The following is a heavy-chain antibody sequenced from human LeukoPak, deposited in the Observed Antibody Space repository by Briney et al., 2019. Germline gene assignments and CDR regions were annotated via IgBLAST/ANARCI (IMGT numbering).Heavy chain of an antibody. CDR1: RGTFSSYA. CDR3: ARRGYDYVWGSYRAPDY. Sequence: GASVKDSCKASRGTFSSYAISWVRQAPGQGLEWMGGIIPIFGTANYAQKFQGRVTITADESTSTAYMELSSLRSEDTAVYYCARRGYDYVWGSYRAPDYWGQGTLVTVSS. CDR2: IIPIFGTA. V-gene: IGHV1-69*13. J-gene: IGHJ4*02. D-gene: IGHD3-16*02.